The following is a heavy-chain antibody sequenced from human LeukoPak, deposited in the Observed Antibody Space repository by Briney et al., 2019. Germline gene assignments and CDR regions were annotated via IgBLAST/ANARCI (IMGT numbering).Heavy chain of an antibody. Sequence: GGSLTLSCVASGLTFSSYSMNWFRQATGKGLVWGSYISGPSQSIYYAESVKGRFTISRDNAKNSLYLQMNSLRDEDTAVYYCARDDDMLPEKRHCDSWGQGTLVTVSS. CDR2: ISGPSQSI. V-gene: IGHV3-48*02. D-gene: IGHD3-9*01. J-gene: IGHJ5*01. CDR1: GLTFSSYS. CDR3: ARDDDMLPEKRHCDS.